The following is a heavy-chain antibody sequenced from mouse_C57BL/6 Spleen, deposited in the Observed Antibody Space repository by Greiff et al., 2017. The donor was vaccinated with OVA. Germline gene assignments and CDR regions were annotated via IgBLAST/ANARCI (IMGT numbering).Heavy chain of an antibody. J-gene: IGHJ4*01. CDR2: IYPRSGNT. CDR1: GYTFTSYG. Sequence: VKLMESGAELARPGASVKLFCKASGYTFTSYGISWVKQRTGQGLEWIGEIYPRSGNTYYNVKFKGKATLTADKSSSTAYMELRSLTSEDSAVYFCARTTVVATGEMDYWGQGTSVTVSS. D-gene: IGHD1-1*01. CDR3: ARTTVVATGEMDY. V-gene: IGHV1-81*01.